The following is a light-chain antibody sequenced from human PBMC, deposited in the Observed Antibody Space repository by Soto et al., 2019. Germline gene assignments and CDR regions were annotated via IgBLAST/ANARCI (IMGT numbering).Light chain of an antibody. CDR3: AAWDDSLNGLV. CDR2: SND. J-gene: IGLJ1*01. Sequence: QSVLTQPPSASGTPGQRVTISCSGSSSNIGRNTVDWYQHLPGTAPKLLIYSNDQRPSGVPDRFSGSKSGTSASLASSGLQSEDEADYYCAAWDDSLNGLVFGTGTKLTVL. V-gene: IGLV1-44*01. CDR1: SSNIGRNT.